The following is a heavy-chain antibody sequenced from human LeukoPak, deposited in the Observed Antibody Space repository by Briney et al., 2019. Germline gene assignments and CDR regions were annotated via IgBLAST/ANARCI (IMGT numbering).Heavy chain of an antibody. V-gene: IGHV3-21*01. CDR1: GFTFSSYS. CDR3: ARAGSGSYLFDY. J-gene: IGHJ4*02. CDR2: ISSSSSYI. Sequence: GGSLRLSCAASGFTFSSYSMNWVRQAPGKGLEWVSSISSSSSYIYYADSVKGRFTISRDNAKNSLYLQMNSLRAEDTAVYYCARAGSGSYLFDYWGQGTLVTASS. D-gene: IGHD3-10*01.